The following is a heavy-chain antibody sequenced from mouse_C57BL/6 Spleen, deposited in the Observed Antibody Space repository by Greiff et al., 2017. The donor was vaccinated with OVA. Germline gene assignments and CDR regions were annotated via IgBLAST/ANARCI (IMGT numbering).Heavy chain of an antibody. CDR1: GYTFTSYW. J-gene: IGHJ1*03. CDR2: IHPNSVST. D-gene: IGHD1-1*01. CDR3: ARGDYYGRSYGYFDV. Sequence: VQLQQPGAELVKPGASVKLSCKASGYTFTSYWMHWVKQRPGQGLEWIGMIHPNSVSTNYNEKFKSKATLTVDKSSSTAYMQLSSLTSEDYAVYYCARGDYYGRSYGYFDVWGTGTTVTVSS. V-gene: IGHV1-64*01.